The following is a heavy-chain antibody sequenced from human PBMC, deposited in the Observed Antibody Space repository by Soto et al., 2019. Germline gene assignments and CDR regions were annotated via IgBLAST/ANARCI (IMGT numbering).Heavy chain of an antibody. D-gene: IGHD1-1*01. CDR2: IYSSGST. J-gene: IGHJ3*02. CDR1: GDSISSAGFY. Sequence: QVQLEESGPGLVKPSQTLSLTCDVSGDSISSAGFYWNWIRQRPGKGLEWVGYIYSSGSTYYNPSLETRLTISIDKFANQFSLSLSSVTAADTAVYFCAQLGNPRVGSGAFDIWGPGTLVTVSS. V-gene: IGHV4-31*11. CDR3: AQLGNPRVGSGAFDI.